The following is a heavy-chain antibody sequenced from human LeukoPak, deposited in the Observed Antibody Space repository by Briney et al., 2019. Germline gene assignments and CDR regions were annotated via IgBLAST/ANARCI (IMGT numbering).Heavy chain of an antibody. CDR2: ISSSGSTI. V-gene: IGHV3-48*03. CDR1: GFTFSSYE. Sequence: GGSLRLSCAASGFTFSSYEMNWVRQAPGKGLEWVSYISSSGSTIYYADSVKGRFTISRDNAKNSLYLQMNSLRAEDTAVYYCARGRYYYMDVWGKGTTVTVSS. J-gene: IGHJ6*03. CDR3: ARGRYYYMDV.